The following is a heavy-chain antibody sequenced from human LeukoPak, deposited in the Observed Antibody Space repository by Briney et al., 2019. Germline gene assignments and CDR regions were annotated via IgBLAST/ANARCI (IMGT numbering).Heavy chain of an antibody. J-gene: IGHJ3*01. CDR1: RFAFDDYA. Sequence: HPGGSLRLSCVASRFAFDDYAMDWVRQPPGKGLEWVSFITWDGITTSYVDSVKGRFTISRDNSKNSLYLQLDSLRVEDSALYYCARSGHYGIDLWGQGTTVTVSS. CDR2: ITWDGITT. D-gene: IGHD3-3*01. V-gene: IGHV3-43D*04. CDR3: ARSGHYGIDL.